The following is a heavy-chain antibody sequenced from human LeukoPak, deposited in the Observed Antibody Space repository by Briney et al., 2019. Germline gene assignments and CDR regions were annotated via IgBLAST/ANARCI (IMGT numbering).Heavy chain of an antibody. CDR1: GGTFTSYA. V-gene: IGHV1-69*13. CDR3: ARKLRLGGNWFDP. CDR2: IIPISGTT. D-gene: IGHD1-26*01. J-gene: IGHJ5*02. Sequence: SVKVSCKTSGGTFTSYAITWVRQAPGQGLELMGKIIPISGTTNYAQKFQGRVTFTADESTSTAYMELSSLRSEDTALYYCARKLRLGGNWFDPWGQGTLVTVSS.